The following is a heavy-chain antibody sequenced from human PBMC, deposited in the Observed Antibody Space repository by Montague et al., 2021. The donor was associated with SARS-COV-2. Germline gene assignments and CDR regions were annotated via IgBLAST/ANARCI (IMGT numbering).Heavy chain of an antibody. V-gene: IGHV3-48*03. CDR1: GFWFSNHG. J-gene: IGHJ4*02. D-gene: IGHD2-8*02. CDR2: ISPTGSTI. CDR3: ARDKSAVGVTNGDLNS. Sequence: SLRLSCAAAGFWFSNHGMNWVRQASGKGLEWVSYISPTGSTIYYADSVKGRFTISRDNAKNALYLQMNSLRADDTSMYYCARDKSAVGVTNGDLNSWGQGTLVTVSS.